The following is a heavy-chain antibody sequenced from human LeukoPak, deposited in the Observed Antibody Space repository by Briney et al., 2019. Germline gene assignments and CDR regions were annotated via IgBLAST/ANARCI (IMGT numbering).Heavy chain of an antibody. CDR3: AKRPYGSGGGHFDH. J-gene: IGHJ4*02. D-gene: IGHD3-10*01. CDR1: GFTFTDYA. CDR2: ITTTVGDT. Sequence: QPGGSLRLSCVASGFTFTDYAMTWVRQPPGRRLEWVSTITTTVGDTHYADSVKGRFTVSRDDSKGTLFLQMNSLRAEDTGVYYCAKRPYGSGGGHFDHWGQGTLAIVSS. V-gene: IGHV3-23*01.